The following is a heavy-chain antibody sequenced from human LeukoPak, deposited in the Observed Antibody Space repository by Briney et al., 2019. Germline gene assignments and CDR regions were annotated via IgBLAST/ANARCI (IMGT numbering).Heavy chain of an antibody. Sequence: SETLSLTCTVSGGSISSYYWSWIRQPPGKGLEWIGYIYYSGGTNYNPSLKSRVTISVDTSKNQFSLKLSSVTAADTAVYYCAALSYDYGDVRRFRPPDPDAFDIWGQGTMVTVSS. CDR2: IYYSGGT. CDR1: GGSISSYY. V-gene: IGHV4-59*08. J-gene: IGHJ3*02. D-gene: IGHD4-17*01. CDR3: AALSYDYGDVRRFRPPDPDAFDI.